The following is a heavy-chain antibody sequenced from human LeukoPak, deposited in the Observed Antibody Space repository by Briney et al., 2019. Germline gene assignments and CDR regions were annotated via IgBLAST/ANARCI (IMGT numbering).Heavy chain of an antibody. V-gene: IGHV3-53*01. CDR3: ARGAYRISWPGIDY. CDR1: GFTVISNL. CDR2: IYSGGAT. J-gene: IGHJ4*02. Sequence: GGSLRLSCAASGFTVISNLMTWVRQSPGRGLEWLSSIYSGGATYYADSVKGRFTISRDHSNNSVSLQMTNLRVEDTAIYYCARGAYRISWPGIDYWGQGTLVTVS. D-gene: IGHD3-16*02.